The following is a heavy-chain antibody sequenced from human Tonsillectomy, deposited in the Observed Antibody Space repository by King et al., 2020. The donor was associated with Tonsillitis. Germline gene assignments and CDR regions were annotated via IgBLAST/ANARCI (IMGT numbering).Heavy chain of an antibody. Sequence: VQLVESGAEVKKPGASVKVSCKASGYTFTSYYMHWVRQAPGQGLEWMGIINPSGGSTSYAKKFQGRVTMTRDTSTSTVYMELSGLRSEDTAVYYCARDVGYSYGSYYFDYWGQGTLVTVSS. D-gene: IGHD5-18*01. CDR1: GYTFTSYY. J-gene: IGHJ4*02. V-gene: IGHV1-46*01. CDR2: INPSGGST. CDR3: ARDVGYSYGSYYFDY.